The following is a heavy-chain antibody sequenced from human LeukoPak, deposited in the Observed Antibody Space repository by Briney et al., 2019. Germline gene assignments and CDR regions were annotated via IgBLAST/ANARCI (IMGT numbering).Heavy chain of an antibody. CDR2: INSDGSST. CDR1: GFTFSSYW. Sequence: GGSLRLSCAASGFTFSSYWMHWVRQAPGKGLVWVSRINSDGSSTSYADSVKGRFTISRDNAKNTLYLQMNSLRAEDTAVYYCARASCGGDCYAPPYFGYWGQGTLVTVSS. V-gene: IGHV3-74*01. CDR3: ARASCGGDCYAPPYFGY. D-gene: IGHD2-21*02. J-gene: IGHJ4*02.